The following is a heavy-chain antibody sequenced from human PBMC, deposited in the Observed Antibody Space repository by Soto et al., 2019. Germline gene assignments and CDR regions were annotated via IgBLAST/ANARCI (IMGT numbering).Heavy chain of an antibody. D-gene: IGHD3-16*01. V-gene: IGHV3-48*02. CDR3: VRHKRTVDTSSRAGMDV. CDR1: GFTFSSYS. Sequence: GGSLRLSCAASGFTFSSYSMNWVRQAPGKGLEWVSYISSSSSTIYYADSVKGRFTISRDNAKNSLYLQMNSLRDEDTAVYYCVRHKRTVDTSSRAGMDVWGQGTTVTVSS. J-gene: IGHJ6*02. CDR2: ISSSSSTI.